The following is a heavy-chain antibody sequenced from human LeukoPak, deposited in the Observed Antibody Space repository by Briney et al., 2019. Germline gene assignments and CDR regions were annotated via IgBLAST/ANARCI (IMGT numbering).Heavy chain of an antibody. V-gene: IGHV1-2*02. CDR3: ARFRVFYGDPYHYYYAMDV. D-gene: IGHD4-17*01. Sequence: ASVKVSCKASGYTFTGYSLHWVRQAPGQGLEWMGWINPNSGGTNYAQKFQGRVTMTRDTSISTAYMELRRLTSDDTATYYCARFRVFYGDPYHYYYAMDVWGQGTTVTVSS. J-gene: IGHJ6*02. CDR1: GYTFTGYS. CDR2: INPNSGGT.